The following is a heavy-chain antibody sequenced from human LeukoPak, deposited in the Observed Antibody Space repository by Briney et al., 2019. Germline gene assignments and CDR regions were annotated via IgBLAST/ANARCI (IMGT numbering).Heavy chain of an antibody. CDR3: AKDGGIQLPLFDY. V-gene: IGHV3-23*01. Sequence: GSLRLSCATSGFTFSSYAIGWVRPAPGKGLEWVSAISGSGGSTYYADSVKGRFTISRDNSKNTLYLQMNSLRAEDTAVYYCAKDGGIQLPLFDYWGQGTLVTVSS. D-gene: IGHD2-2*01. J-gene: IGHJ4*02. CDR2: ISGSGGST. CDR1: GFTFSSYA.